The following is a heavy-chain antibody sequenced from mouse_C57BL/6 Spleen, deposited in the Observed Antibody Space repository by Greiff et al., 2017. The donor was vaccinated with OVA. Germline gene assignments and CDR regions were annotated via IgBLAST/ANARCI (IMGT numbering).Heavy chain of an antibody. Sequence: EVKLMESGGGLVQPGGSLSLSCAASGFTFTDYYMSWVRQPPGKALEWLGFIRNKANGYTTEYSASVKGRFTISRDNSQSILYLQMNALRAEDSATYYCARYNPGYYAMDYWGQGTSVTVSS. CDR2: IRNKANGYTT. V-gene: IGHV7-3*01. CDR3: ARYNPGYYAMDY. J-gene: IGHJ4*01. CDR1: GFTFTDYY.